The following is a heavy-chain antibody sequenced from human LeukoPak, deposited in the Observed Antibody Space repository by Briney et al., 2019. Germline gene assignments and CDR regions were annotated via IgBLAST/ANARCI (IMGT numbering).Heavy chain of an antibody. CDR2: IYCGGST. V-gene: IGHV3-66*01. Sequence: PGESLRLSCAASGFTVSSNYMSWVRQAPGKGLEWVSIIYCGGSTYYTDSVKGSFSISRDISKNTLYLQMNRLKAEDTAVYYCARDLRGYHYDSSGYEGVYFQHWGQGTLVTVSS. D-gene: IGHD3-22*01. J-gene: IGHJ1*01. CDR3: ARDLRGYHYDSSGYEGVYFQH. CDR1: GFTVSSNY.